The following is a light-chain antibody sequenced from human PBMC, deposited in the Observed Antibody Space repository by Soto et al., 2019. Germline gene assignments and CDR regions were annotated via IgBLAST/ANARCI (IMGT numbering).Light chain of an antibody. Sequence: DIVLTQSPGTLSLSPGERVTLSCRASQIVTSDYLAWYHQAPGQAPRLLIYGAFNRATGISDRFSGSGSGTGFTLSISKLEPGDFGVYFCHQYGKSPRTFGQGTKVEIK. J-gene: IGKJ1*01. CDR1: QIVTSDY. V-gene: IGKV3-20*01. CDR2: GAF. CDR3: HQYGKSPRT.